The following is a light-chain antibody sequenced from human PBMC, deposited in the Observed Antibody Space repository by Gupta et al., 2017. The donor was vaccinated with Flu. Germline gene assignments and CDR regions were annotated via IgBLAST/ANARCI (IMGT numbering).Light chain of an antibody. V-gene: IGKV4-1*01. J-gene: IGKJ3*01. CDR1: QSIFNASKNKNS. Sequence: DIVMTQSPDSLAVSLGERATINCKSSQSIFNASKNKNSLAWYQQKPGQPPRLLIYWASTREAGVPERFIGSGFGKDLTLTSTSRQEEDVAGYYCQENGDNSRLAFGHGTKV. CDR2: WAS. CDR3: QENGDNSRLA.